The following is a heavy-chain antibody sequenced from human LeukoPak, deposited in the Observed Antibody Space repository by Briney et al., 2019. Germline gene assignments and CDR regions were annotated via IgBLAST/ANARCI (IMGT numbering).Heavy chain of an antibody. D-gene: IGHD3-3*01. CDR1: GFTFSSYG. V-gene: IGHV3-33*01. Sequence: GGSLRLSCAASGFTFSSYGMHWVRQAPGKGLEWVAVIWYDGSNKYYADSVKGRFTISRDNSKNTLYLQMNSLRAEDTAVYCCAREFWSGPPDYWGQGTLVTVSS. J-gene: IGHJ4*02. CDR3: AREFWSGPPDY. CDR2: IWYDGSNK.